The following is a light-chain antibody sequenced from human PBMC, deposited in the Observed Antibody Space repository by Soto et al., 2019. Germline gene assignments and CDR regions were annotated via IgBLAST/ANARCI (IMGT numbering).Light chain of an antibody. Sequence: MTQSPSTLSGSVGDRVTIPCRASQSVSSYLAWYQQKPGQAPRLLIYGASTRATGIPARFSGSGSGTEFTLTISSLQSEDFAVYYCQQYNNWPLTFGAGTKVDIK. V-gene: IGKV3-15*01. J-gene: IGKJ4*01. CDR1: QSVSSY. CDR2: GAS. CDR3: QQYNNWPLT.